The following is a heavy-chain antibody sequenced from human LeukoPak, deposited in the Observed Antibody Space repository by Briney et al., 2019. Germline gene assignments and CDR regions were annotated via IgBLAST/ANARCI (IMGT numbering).Heavy chain of an antibody. CDR3: ARYYFWTGSYFFDY. CDR2: IYPADSDT. Sequence: GESLKISCQVSGYIFTHYWIGWVRQMPGKGLESMGIIYPADSDTTYSPSFQGQVTISADKSIDTVYLQWSSLKASDTAMYYCARYYFWTGSYFFDYWGQGALVTVSS. J-gene: IGHJ4*02. CDR1: GYIFTHYW. D-gene: IGHD3/OR15-3a*01. V-gene: IGHV5-51*01.